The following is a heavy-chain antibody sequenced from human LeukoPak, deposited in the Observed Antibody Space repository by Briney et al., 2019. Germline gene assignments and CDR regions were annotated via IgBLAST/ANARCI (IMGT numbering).Heavy chain of an antibody. CDR2: ISWNSGSI. Sequence: GGSLRLSCAASGFTFDDYAMHWVRQAPGKGLEWVSGISWNSGSIGYADSVKGRFTISRDNAKNTLYLQMNSLRAEDTAVYYCARGFHRSSGWYAVDYWGQGTLVTVSS. J-gene: IGHJ4*02. D-gene: IGHD6-19*01. CDR1: GFTFDDYA. CDR3: ARGFHRSSGWYAVDY. V-gene: IGHV3-9*01.